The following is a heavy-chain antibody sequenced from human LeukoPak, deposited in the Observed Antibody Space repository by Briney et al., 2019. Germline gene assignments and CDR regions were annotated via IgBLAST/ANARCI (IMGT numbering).Heavy chain of an antibody. Sequence: GGSLRLSCAASGFTFNTYGMSWVRQAPGKGLEWVSLISGSGGSTYYADSVKGRFTISRDNSKNTLYLQMNSLRVEGTAVYYCAKGNIAARQDIMDVWGQGTTVTVSS. CDR3: AKGNIAARQDIMDV. CDR2: ISGSGGST. J-gene: IGHJ6*02. CDR1: GFTFNTYG. V-gene: IGHV3-23*01. D-gene: IGHD6-6*01.